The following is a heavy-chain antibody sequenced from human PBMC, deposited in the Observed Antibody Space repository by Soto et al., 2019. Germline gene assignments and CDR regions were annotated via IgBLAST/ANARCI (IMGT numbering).Heavy chain of an antibody. D-gene: IGHD3-10*01. CDR1: GGTLISYA. V-gene: IGHV1-69*13. Sequence: SVKVSCKASGGTLISYAIIWVRQAPGQGLEWMGGIIPIFGTANYAQKFQGRVTITADESTSTAYMELSSLRSEDTAVYYCARDERQRGTYGSGSYRSYYGMDVWGQGTTVTVSS. J-gene: IGHJ6*02. CDR2: IIPIFGTA. CDR3: ARDERQRGTYGSGSYRSYYGMDV.